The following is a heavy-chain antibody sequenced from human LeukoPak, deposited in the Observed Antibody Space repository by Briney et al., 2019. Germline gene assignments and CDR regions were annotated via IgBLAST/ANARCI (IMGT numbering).Heavy chain of an antibody. Sequence: SETLSLTCTVSGGSISSSSYYWGWIRQPPGKGLEWIGRIYYSGSTYYNPSLTSRVTISVDTSKNQFSLKLSSVTAADTAVYYCARHRVGAPNYYFDYWGQGTLVTVSS. CDR3: ARHRVGAPNYYFDY. CDR1: GGSISSSSYY. D-gene: IGHD1-26*01. CDR2: IYYSGST. V-gene: IGHV4-39*01. J-gene: IGHJ4*02.